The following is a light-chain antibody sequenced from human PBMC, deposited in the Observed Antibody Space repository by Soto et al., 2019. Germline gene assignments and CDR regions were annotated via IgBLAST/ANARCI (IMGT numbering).Light chain of an antibody. Sequence: EIVLTQSPGTLSLSPGDRATLSCRASQSVSSNYLAWYQQKPGQAPRLLIYGASSRATGIPDRFSGSGSGTDFTLTISRPEPEDFAVYYCQRYGTSLPLTFGGGTKVEIK. CDR1: QSVSSNY. J-gene: IGKJ4*01. CDR2: GAS. V-gene: IGKV3-20*01. CDR3: QRYGTSLPLT.